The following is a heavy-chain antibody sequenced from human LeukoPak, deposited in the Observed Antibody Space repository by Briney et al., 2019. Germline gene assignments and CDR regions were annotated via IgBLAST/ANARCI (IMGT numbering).Heavy chain of an antibody. Sequence: GASVKVSCKASGYTFTSYGISWVRQAPGQGLEWMGCISAYNGNTTYAQTLQGRVTMTTDTSTTTAYMELRSLRSDDTAVYYCARTGFRYGVFDYWGQGTLVTVSS. CDR2: ISAYNGNT. CDR3: ARTGFRYGVFDY. CDR1: GYTFTSYG. V-gene: IGHV1-18*01. J-gene: IGHJ4*02. D-gene: IGHD3-3*01.